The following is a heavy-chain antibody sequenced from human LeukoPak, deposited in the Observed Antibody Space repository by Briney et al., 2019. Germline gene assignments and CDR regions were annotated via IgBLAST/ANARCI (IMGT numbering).Heavy chain of an antibody. CDR3: ARDVPSDGSGSYYIDY. CDR2: INPSGGST. Sequence: ASVKVSCKASGYTFTSYYMHWVRQAPGQGLEWMGIINPSGGSTSYAQKFQGRVTMTRDMSTSTVYMELSSLRSEDTAVYYCARDVPSDGSGSYYIDYWGQGTLVTVSS. D-gene: IGHD3-10*01. V-gene: IGHV1-46*01. J-gene: IGHJ4*02. CDR1: GYTFTSYY.